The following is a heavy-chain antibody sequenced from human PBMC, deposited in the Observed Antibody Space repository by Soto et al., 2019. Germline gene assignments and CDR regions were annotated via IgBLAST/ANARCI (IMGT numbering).Heavy chain of an antibody. CDR3: DQESGRTKYF. J-gene: IGHJ4*02. V-gene: IGHV4-39*01. CDR1: GGSISRSPNNY. Sequence: HLQLQESGPGLVKPSETLSLTCTVSGGSISRSPNNYWNWFRQPPGEGMEWLGSIYYTGYVFYNPSLVSRAPISVDASKKQLALSLTSVTAADTAVYFCDQESGRTKYFWGQRILVPGSS. CDR2: IYYTGYV.